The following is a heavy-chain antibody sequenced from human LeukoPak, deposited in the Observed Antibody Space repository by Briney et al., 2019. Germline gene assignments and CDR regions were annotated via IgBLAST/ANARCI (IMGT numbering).Heavy chain of an antibody. V-gene: IGHV3-33*01. CDR1: GFTFSSYG. Sequence: GGSLRLSCAASGFTFSSYGMHWVRQAPGKGLEWVAVIWYDGGNKYYADSVKGRFTISRDNSKNTLYLQMNSLRAEDTAVYYCARERMATTNWFDPWGQGTLVTVSS. CDR2: IWYDGGNK. J-gene: IGHJ5*02. D-gene: IGHD5-24*01. CDR3: ARERMATTNWFDP.